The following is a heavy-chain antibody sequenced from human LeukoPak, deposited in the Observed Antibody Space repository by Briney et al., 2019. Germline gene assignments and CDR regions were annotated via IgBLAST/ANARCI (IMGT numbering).Heavy chain of an antibody. J-gene: IGHJ4*02. CDR1: GGSISSGDYY. CDR3: ARGYDSTPSYYFDY. V-gene: IGHV4-61*08. Sequence: SQTLSLTCTVSGGSISSGDYYWSWIRQPPGKGLEWIGYIYYSGSTNYNPSLKSRVTISVDTSKNQFSLKLSSVTAADTAVYYCARGYDSTPSYYFDYWGQGTLVTVSS. CDR2: IYYSGST. D-gene: IGHD3-22*01.